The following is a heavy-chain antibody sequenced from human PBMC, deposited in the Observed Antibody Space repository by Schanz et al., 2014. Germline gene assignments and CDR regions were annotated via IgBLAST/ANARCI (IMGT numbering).Heavy chain of an antibody. J-gene: IGHJ4*02. CDR1: GFTMRNEW. V-gene: IGHV3-15*01. CDR2: IKSRIHGGTT. D-gene: IGHD6-13*01. CDR3: TTAHYSSNYETLDY. Sequence: VQLVESGGGFVKPGGSLRLSCAASGFTMRNEWMSWVRQAPGKGLEWVARIKSRIHGGTTDYAAPVKGRFTISRDDSKHTVYLQMDSLKTEDTALYYCTTAHYSSNYETLDYWGQGTLVTVSS.